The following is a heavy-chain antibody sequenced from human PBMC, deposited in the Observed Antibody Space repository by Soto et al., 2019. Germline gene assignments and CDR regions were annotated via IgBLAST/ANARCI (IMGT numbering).Heavy chain of an antibody. V-gene: IGHV3-72*01. Sequence: EVHLVESGGGLFQPGGSLRLSCAGSGFTFSDYYIDWVRQAPGKGLERVGRSRDKGNSYSTDYAASVKGRFTVSRDTSKNSLDLKMNSLKADDTATYYCARTIPGTTSFDSWGQGTLVTVSS. CDR2: SRDKGNSYST. J-gene: IGHJ4*02. CDR3: ARTIPGTTSFDS. CDR1: GFTFSDYY. D-gene: IGHD1-7*01.